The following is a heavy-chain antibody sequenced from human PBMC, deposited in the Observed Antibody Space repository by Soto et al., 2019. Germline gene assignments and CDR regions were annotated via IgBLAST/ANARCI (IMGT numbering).Heavy chain of an antibody. CDR3: ARVLIAAPDY. J-gene: IGHJ4*02. CDR2: INHSGRT. CDR1: GGSFSGYY. D-gene: IGHD6-13*01. V-gene: IGHV4-34*01. Sequence: QVQLQQWGAGLLKPSETLSLTCAVYGGSFSGYYWSWIRQPPGKGLEWIGEINHSGRTNYNPPLKSRVTISVDTSKNQFSLKLSSVTAADTAVYYCARVLIAAPDYWGQGTLVTVSS.